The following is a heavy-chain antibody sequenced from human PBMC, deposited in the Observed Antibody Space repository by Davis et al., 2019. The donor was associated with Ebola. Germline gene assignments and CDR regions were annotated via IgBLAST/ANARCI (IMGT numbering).Heavy chain of an antibody. V-gene: IGHV3-33*01. Sequence: PGGSLRLSCAASGFSFDSYVMHWVRQAPGKGLEWVAVIWFDGSKKDYADSVKGRFTISRDDSKKEVYLEMSSLRAEDTAVYYCARDSSDAALYRMDVWGQGTTVTVSS. J-gene: IGHJ6*02. CDR1: GFSFDSYV. D-gene: IGHD6-6*01. CDR3: ARDSSDAALYRMDV. CDR2: IWFDGSKK.